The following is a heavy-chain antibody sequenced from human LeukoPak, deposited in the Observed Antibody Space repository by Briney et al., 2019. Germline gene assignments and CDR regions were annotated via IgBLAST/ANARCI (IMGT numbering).Heavy chain of an antibody. V-gene: IGHV3-48*01. CDR3: ARDLAYLGWDY. CDR2: ISSSSSTI. J-gene: IGHJ4*02. D-gene: IGHD3-3*02. Sequence: GGSLRLSCAASGFTFSSYSMNWVRQAPGKGLEWVSYISSSSSTIYYADSVKGRFTISRDNAKNSLYLQMNSLRAEDTAVYYCARDLAYLGWDYWGQGTLVTVSS. CDR1: GFTFSSYS.